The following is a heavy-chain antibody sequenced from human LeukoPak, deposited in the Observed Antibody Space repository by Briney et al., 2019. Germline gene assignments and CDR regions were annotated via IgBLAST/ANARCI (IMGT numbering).Heavy chain of an antibody. D-gene: IGHD6-13*01. V-gene: IGHV5-51*01. Sequence: GESLKISCKGSGYSFTSYWISWVRQMPGKGLEWMGIIYPGDSDTRYSPSFQGQVTISADKSISTAYLQWSSLKASDTAMYYCARTGYSSSSPYSVDYWGQGTLVTVSS. J-gene: IGHJ4*02. CDR2: IYPGDSDT. CDR3: ARTGYSSSSPYSVDY. CDR1: GYSFTSYW.